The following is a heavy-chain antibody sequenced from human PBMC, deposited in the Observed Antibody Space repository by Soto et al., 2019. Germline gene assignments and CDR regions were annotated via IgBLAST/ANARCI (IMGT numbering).Heavy chain of an antibody. V-gene: IGHV1-18*01. D-gene: IGHD6-19*01. CDR2: ISAYNGNT. CDR1: GYTFTSYG. CDR3: ARFAWIAVAGLFYGMDV. J-gene: IGHJ6*02. Sequence: QVPLVQSGAEVKKPGASVKVSCKASGYTFTSYGISWVRQAPGQGLEWMGWISAYNGNTNYAQKLQGRVTMTTDTSTSTAYMELRSLRSDDTAVYYCARFAWIAVAGLFYGMDVWGQGTTVTVSS.